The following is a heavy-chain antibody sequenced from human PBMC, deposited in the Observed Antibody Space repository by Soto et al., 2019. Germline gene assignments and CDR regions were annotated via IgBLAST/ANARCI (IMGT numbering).Heavy chain of an antibody. J-gene: IGHJ5*02. Sequence: QVQLVQSGAEVKKPGASVKVSCKASGYTFTSYDINWVRQATGQGLEWMGWMNPNSGNTGYAQKFQGRVTMTRNTSISTAYMELSSLRSEDTAVYYCARGPRQEWLLYVGNWFDPWGQGTLVTVSS. CDR3: ARGPRQEWLLYVGNWFDP. CDR2: MNPNSGNT. D-gene: IGHD3-3*01. CDR1: GYTFTSYD. V-gene: IGHV1-8*01.